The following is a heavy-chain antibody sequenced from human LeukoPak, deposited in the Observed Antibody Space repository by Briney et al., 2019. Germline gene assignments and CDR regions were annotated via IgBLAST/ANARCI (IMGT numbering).Heavy chain of an antibody. J-gene: IGHJ3*02. CDR3: ARGGGYDYGENDAFDI. V-gene: IGHV1-69*06. D-gene: IGHD4-17*01. Sequence: GASVKVSCKASGGTFSSYDISWVRQAPGQGLEWMGGIIPIFGTANYAQKFQGRVTITADKSTSTAYMELSSLRSEDTAVYYCARGGGYDYGENDAFDIWGQGTMVTVSS. CDR2: IIPIFGTA. CDR1: GGTFSSYD.